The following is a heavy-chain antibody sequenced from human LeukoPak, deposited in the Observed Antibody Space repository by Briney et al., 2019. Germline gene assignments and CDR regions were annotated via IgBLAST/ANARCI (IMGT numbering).Heavy chain of an antibody. CDR1: GGSISSYY. D-gene: IGHD2-2*01. V-gene: IGHV4-4*07. J-gene: IGHJ6*03. Sequence: SETLSLTCTVSGGSISSYYWSWIRQPAGRGLEWIGRIYTSVSTNYNTSLQSRVTMSVDTSKNQFSLKLSSVTAADTAVYYCARVGVVVPAARYADYYYYMDVWGKGTTVTVSS. CDR3: ARVGVVVPAARYADYYYYMDV. CDR2: IYTSVST.